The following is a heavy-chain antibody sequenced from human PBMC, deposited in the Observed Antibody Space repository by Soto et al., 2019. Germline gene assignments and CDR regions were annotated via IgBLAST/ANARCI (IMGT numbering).Heavy chain of an antibody. D-gene: IGHD3-22*01. V-gene: IGHV1-18*04. CDR3: ARDKGYYYDSSGYKPFDY. Sequence: GASVKVSCKASGYTFTSYCISWVLQAPGQGLEWMGWISAYNGNTNYAQKLQGRVTMTTDTSTSTAYMELRSLRSDDTAVYYCARDKGYYYDSSGYKPFDYWGQGTLVTVSS. J-gene: IGHJ4*02. CDR2: ISAYNGNT. CDR1: GYTFTSYC.